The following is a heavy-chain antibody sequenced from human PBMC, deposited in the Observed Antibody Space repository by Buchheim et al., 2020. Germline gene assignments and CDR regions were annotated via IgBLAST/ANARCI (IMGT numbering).Heavy chain of an antibody. D-gene: IGHD6-19*01. J-gene: IGHJ4*02. CDR2: ISYDGSNK. CDR1: GFTFSSYA. V-gene: IGHV3-30-3*01. Sequence: QVQLVESGGGVVQPGRSLRLSCAASGFTFSSYAMHWVRQAPGKGLEWVAVISYDGSNKYYADSVKGRFTISRDNSKNTLYLQMNSLRAEDTAVYYCARDPVSQQWLDDEVVDYWGQGTL. CDR3: ARDPVSQQWLDDEVVDY.